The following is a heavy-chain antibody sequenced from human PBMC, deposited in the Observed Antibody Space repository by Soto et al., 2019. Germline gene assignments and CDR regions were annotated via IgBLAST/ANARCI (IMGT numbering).Heavy chain of an antibody. J-gene: IGHJ4*02. Sequence: GESLKISCKGSESTFANYWIGWARQMPGKGLEWMGIINPGDSDTRYSPSFQGLVTISVDKSINTAYLQWTSLKASDTAMYYCARHLIFDKGWPRFFVHWGQGTLVTVSS. CDR2: INPGDSDT. D-gene: IGHD3-3*01. CDR3: ARHLIFDKGWPRFFVH. CDR1: ESTFANYW. V-gene: IGHV5-51*01.